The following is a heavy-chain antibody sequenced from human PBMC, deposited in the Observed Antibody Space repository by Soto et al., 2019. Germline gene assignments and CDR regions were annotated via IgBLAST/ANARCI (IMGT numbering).Heavy chain of an antibody. D-gene: IGHD6-13*01. CDR2: ISGSGGST. Sequence: EVQLLESGGGLVQPGGSLRLSCAASGFTFSSYAMSWVRQAPGKGLEWVSAISGSGGSTYYADSVKGRFTISRDNSKNTRYLQMNSLRAEDTAVYYCAKKTAAAGTGIDYWGQGTLVTVSS. V-gene: IGHV3-23*01. J-gene: IGHJ4*02. CDR3: AKKTAAAGTGIDY. CDR1: GFTFSSYA.